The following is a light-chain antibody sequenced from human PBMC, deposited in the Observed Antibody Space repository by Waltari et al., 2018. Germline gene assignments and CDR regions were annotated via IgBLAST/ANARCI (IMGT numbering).Light chain of an antibody. J-gene: IGKJ1*01. CDR3: QQSYSTLWT. CDR1: QSISSY. CDR2: AAP. Sequence: DIQMTQSPSSLSASVGDRVTSFCRASQSISSYLNWYQQKPGKAPKLLIYAAPSLQSGVPSRFSGSGSGTDFTLTISSLQPEDVATYYCQQSYSTLWTFGQGTKVEIK. V-gene: IGKV1-39*01.